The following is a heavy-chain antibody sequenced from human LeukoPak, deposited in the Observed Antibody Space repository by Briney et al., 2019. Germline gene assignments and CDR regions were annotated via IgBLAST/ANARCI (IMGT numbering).Heavy chain of an antibody. CDR3: AKDRYFDWLNGDWFDP. D-gene: IGHD3-9*01. J-gene: IGHJ5*02. Sequence: GGSLRLSCAASGFTFSSCAMSWVRQAPGKGLEWVSAISGSGGSTYYADSVKGRFTISRDNSKNTLYLQMNSLRAEDTAVYYCAKDRYFDWLNGDWFDPWGQGTLVTVSS. V-gene: IGHV3-23*01. CDR1: GFTFSSCA. CDR2: ISGSGGST.